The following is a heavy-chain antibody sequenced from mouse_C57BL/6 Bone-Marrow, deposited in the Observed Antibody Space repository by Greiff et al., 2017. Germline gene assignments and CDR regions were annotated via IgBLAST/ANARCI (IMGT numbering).Heavy chain of an antibody. J-gene: IGHJ1*03. CDR3: ARWDDNCDFDD. CDR1: GYTFTSYW. V-gene: IGHV1-64*01. CDR2: IHPNSGST. D-gene: IGHD2-3*01. Sequence: QVQLQQPGAELVKPGASVKLSCKASGYTFTSYWLPWVKQRPGQGLEWIGIIHPNSGSTNYNEKFKSKATLTVDKSSSTAYMQLSRLTSEDSAVYYCARWDDNCDFDDWGKGTTVTVSS.